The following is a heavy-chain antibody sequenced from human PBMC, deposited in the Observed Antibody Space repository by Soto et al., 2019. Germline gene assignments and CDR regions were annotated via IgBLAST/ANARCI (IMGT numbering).Heavy chain of an antibody. CDR2: IHTDGSEK. V-gene: IGHV3-7*01. D-gene: IGHD5-18*01. Sequence: EVQLVESGGVLVQPGGSLRLSCAAYGFTLSRFWMSWVRQTPGKGLEWVANIHTDGSEKYYVDSVKGRFTISRDNAKTSLYMQMNSLGADDTAVYYCARIGYNYETIGTDSGFDYWGQGTLVTVSS. CDR3: ARIGYNYETIGTDSGFDY. J-gene: IGHJ4*02. CDR1: GFTLSRFW.